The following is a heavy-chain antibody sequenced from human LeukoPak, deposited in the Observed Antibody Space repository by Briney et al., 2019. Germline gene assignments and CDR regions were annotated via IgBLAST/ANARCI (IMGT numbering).Heavy chain of an antibody. D-gene: IGHD3-22*01. CDR1: GGSFSGYY. J-gene: IGHJ6*03. Sequence: SETLSLTCAVYGGSFSGYYWSWIRQPPGKGLEWIGEINHSGSTNYNPSLKSRVTISVDTSKNQFSLKLSSVTAADTAVYYCARGRQEVSMIVVVMTAVSYYLDVWGKRTTVTVS. CDR3: ARGRQEVSMIVVVMTAVSYYLDV. V-gene: IGHV4-34*01. CDR2: INHSGST.